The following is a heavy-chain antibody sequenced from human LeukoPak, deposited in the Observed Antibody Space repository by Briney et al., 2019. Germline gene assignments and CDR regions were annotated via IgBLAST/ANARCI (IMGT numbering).Heavy chain of an antibody. CDR1: GGSISSSSYY. D-gene: IGHD3-22*01. CDR2: IYYSGST. J-gene: IGHJ3*02. V-gene: IGHV4-39*01. CDR3: ARHRQHDLYDSSGYDAFDI. Sequence: PSETLSLTCTVSGGSISSSSYYWGWIRQPPGKGLEWIGSIYYSGSTYYNPSLKSRVTISVDTSKNQFSLKLSSVTAAETAVYYCARHRQHDLYDSSGYDAFDIWGQGTMVTVSS.